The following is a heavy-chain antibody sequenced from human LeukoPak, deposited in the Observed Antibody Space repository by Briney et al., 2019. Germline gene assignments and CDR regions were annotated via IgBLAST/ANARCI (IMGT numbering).Heavy chain of an antibody. D-gene: IGHD4-17*01. CDR3: ARASAVTTDYYYYMDV. V-gene: IGHV1-8*03. J-gene: IGHJ6*03. Sequence: ASVKVSCKASGYTFTSYDINWVRQATGQGLEWMGWMNPNSGNTGYAQKFQGRVTITRNSSISTAYMELSSLRSEDTAVHYCARASAVTTDYYYYMDVWGKGTTVTVSS. CDR1: GYTFTSYD. CDR2: MNPNSGNT.